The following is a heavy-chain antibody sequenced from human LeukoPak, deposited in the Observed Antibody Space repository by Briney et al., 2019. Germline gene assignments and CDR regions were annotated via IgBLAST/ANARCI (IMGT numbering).Heavy chain of an antibody. J-gene: IGHJ4*02. CDR1: GFTFTSYG. V-gene: IGHV1-18*01. CDR2: ISAYNGNT. CDR3: AREELQGSYFDY. Sequence: PGGSLRLSCAASGFTFTSYGISWVRQAPGQGLEWMGWISAYNGNTNYAQKLQGRVTMTTDTSTSTAYMELRSLRSDDTAVYYCAREELQGSYFDYWGQGTLVTVSS. D-gene: IGHD1-26*01.